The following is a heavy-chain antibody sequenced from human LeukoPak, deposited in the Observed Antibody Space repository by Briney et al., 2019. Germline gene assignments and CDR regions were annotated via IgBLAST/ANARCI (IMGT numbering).Heavy chain of an antibody. CDR2: ISSSGVYT. Sequence: GGSLRLSCAASGFTVSNSYMSGVRQAPGKGLEWVSIISSSGVYTQYEDSVKGRFTISRDNSKNTLYLQMNSLRAEDTAVYYCAREDIVVADKYYFDSWGQGNLVTVSS. D-gene: IGHD6-19*01. CDR1: GFTVSNSY. V-gene: IGHV3-53*01. CDR3: AREDIVVADKYYFDS. J-gene: IGHJ4*02.